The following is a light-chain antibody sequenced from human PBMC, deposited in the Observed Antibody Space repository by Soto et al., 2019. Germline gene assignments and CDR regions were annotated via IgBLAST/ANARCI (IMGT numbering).Light chain of an antibody. Sequence: EIVLTQSPGTLSLSPGERATLSCRASQSVSSSYLAWYHQKPGQAPRLLIYDTSTRATGVPTRFSGSRSGAEFTLTINSLQSEEFAVYYCQQRSHWPGTFGQGTKVDIK. J-gene: IGKJ1*01. CDR3: QQRSHWPGT. CDR1: QSVSSSY. V-gene: IGKV3D-20*02. CDR2: DTS.